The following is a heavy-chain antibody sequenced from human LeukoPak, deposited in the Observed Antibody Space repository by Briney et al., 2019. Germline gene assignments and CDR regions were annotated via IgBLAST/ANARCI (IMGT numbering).Heavy chain of an antibody. CDR1: GFTFSTYA. CDR3: VRGFDGYFGFDL. CDR2: ITAGGGSK. J-gene: IGHJ3*01. Sequence: GGSLRLSCTASGFTFSTYAMSWVRQAPGKGLEWVSGITAGGGSKYYADSVKGRFTVSRDSSKNTLYLQMSSLRVDDTAVYYCVRGFDGYFGFDLWGQGTMVTVSS. D-gene: IGHD5-24*01. V-gene: IGHV3-23*01.